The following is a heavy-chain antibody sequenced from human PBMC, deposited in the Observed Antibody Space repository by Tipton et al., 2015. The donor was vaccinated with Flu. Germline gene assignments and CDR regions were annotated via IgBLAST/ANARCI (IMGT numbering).Heavy chain of an antibody. Sequence: GLVKPSETLSLTCIVSDGSVSGYYWSWIRQPPGKGLEWIGYIHYSGQTNYNPFLKSRLAMSVDTSKNQFSLRMTSATAADTAVHYCARHKTGTPMVSLYWYFDFWGRGSLVTVSS. CDR1: DGSVSGYY. D-gene: IGHD5-18*01. V-gene: IGHV4-59*08. CDR2: IHYSGQT. CDR3: ARHKTGTPMVSLYWYFDF. J-gene: IGHJ2*01.